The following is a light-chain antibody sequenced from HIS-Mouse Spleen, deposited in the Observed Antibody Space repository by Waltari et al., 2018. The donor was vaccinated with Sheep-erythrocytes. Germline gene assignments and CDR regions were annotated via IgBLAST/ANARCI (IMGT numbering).Light chain of an antibody. Sequence: SYELTQPPSVSVSPGQTASITCSGDTLGEKYACWYQQKPGHSPVLVIYQDSKRPSGIPERFSGSNSGNTATLTISGTQAMDEADYYCQAWDSSTVVFGGGTKLTVL. V-gene: IGLV3-1*01. CDR3: QAWDSSTVV. CDR2: QDS. CDR1: TLGEKY. J-gene: IGLJ2*01.